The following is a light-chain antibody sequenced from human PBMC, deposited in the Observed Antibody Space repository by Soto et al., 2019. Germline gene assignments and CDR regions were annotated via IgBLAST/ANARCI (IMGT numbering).Light chain of an antibody. J-gene: IGKJ4*01. CDR3: QQTYTTPLT. CDR2: AAS. CDR1: QRISSY. Sequence: DIQVTQSPSSLSASVADRVTITCRTSQRISSYLNWFQQKQGKAPKLLIYAASTLQSGVPSRFSGSGSGTHFTLTISDLQPEDFATYYCQQTYTTPLTFGGGTKVEIK. V-gene: IGKV1-39*01.